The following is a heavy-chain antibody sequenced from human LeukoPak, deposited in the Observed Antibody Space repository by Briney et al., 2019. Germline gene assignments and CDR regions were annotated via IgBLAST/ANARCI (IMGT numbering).Heavy chain of an antibody. D-gene: IGHD1-26*01. CDR2: INPSSGGT. J-gene: IGHJ4*02. CDR3: ARDLSYSGSYGTLIEFDY. Sequence: ASVKVSCKASGYTFTDYYMHWVRQAPGQGLEWMGWINPSSGGTNYAQKFQGRVTVTRDTSISTAYMDLSRLRSDDTAVYYCARDLSYSGSYGTLIEFDYWGQGTLVTVSS. V-gene: IGHV1-2*02. CDR1: GYTFTDYY.